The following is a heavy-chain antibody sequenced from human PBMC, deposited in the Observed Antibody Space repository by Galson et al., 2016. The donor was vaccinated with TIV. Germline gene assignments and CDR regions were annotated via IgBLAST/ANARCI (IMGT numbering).Heavy chain of an antibody. Sequence: CAISGDSVSGDSAAWNWVWQSPSRGLEWLGRTYYRSRWYYDYKVSVKSRITINPDTSKNQFSLQLNSVTPEDTAVYYCTRAAGKNGASCYATCETFDIWGQGTMVTVSS. V-gene: IGHV6-1*01. CDR2: TYYRSRWYY. CDR3: TRAAGKNGASCYATCETFDI. CDR1: GDSVSGDSAA. D-gene: IGHD2-2*01. J-gene: IGHJ3*02.